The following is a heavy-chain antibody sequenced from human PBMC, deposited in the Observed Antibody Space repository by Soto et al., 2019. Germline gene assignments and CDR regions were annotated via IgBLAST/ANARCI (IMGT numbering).Heavy chain of an antibody. CDR2: IYPGDDDT. J-gene: IGHJ6*02. V-gene: IGHV5-51*01. Sequence: GEALKIPCKGSGDSFTNFSITGIRQTAGKPLAWMGIIYPGDDDTRYSPSFQGQVTISADKSISAAYLQWSSLKASDTAMYYCARRDSSSPYYYGMDVWGQGTTVTVSS. CDR1: GDSFTNFS. D-gene: IGHD6-6*01. CDR3: ARRDSSSPYYYGMDV.